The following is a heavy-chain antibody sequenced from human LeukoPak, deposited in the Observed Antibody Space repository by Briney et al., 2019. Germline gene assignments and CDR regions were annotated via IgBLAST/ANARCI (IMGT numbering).Heavy chain of an antibody. CDR2: INHSGST. V-gene: IGHV4-34*01. CDR3: ARALGSTRGWFDP. CDR1: GGSFSGYY. Sequence: SETLSLTCTVSGGSFSGYYWSWIRQPPGKGLEWIGEINHSGSTNHNPSLKSRVTISVDTSKNQFSLKLSSVTAADTAVYYCARALGSTRGWFDPWGQGTLVTVSS. J-gene: IGHJ5*02. D-gene: IGHD2-2*01.